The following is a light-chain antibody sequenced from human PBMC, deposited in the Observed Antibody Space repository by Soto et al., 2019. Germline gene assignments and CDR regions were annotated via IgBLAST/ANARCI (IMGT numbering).Light chain of an antibody. CDR2: GVS. Sequence: ELVFTQSPGTLSFSPGESATLSCRSSQPVSSNFLAWYQQKPGQAPRLLTYGVSSRASGIPDRFFGSGSGTDFTLTINRLEPEDFAVYYCQQYANSPITFGQGTRLEI. CDR1: QPVSSNF. J-gene: IGKJ5*01. CDR3: QQYANSPIT. V-gene: IGKV3-20*01.